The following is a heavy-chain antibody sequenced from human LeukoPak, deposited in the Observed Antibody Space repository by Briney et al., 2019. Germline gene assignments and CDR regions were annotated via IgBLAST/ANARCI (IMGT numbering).Heavy chain of an antibody. V-gene: IGHV3-53*01. Sequence: PGGSLRLSCAASGFIFSSNYMTWVRQAPGKGREWVSIIHNDGSTYYADSVKGRFTISRDNSKNTLYFQMNSLTVEDTAVYYCAALARDYWGQGTLVTVSS. CDR1: GFIFSSNY. CDR3: AALARDY. J-gene: IGHJ4*02. D-gene: IGHD3-3*02. CDR2: IHNDGST.